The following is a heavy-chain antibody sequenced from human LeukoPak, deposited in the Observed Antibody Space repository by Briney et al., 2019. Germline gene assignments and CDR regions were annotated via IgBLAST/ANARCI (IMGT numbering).Heavy chain of an antibody. CDR2: IRQEESER. CDR1: GFTFSISW. CDR3: ARGGGDC. Sequence: PGGSLRLSCAASGFTFSISWMNWVRQAPGKGLEWVAMIRQEESERYYVDSVKGRFIISRDNVKSSLYLQMNSLRAEDTAVYYCARGGGDCWGQGTLVTVSS. V-gene: IGHV3-7*01. D-gene: IGHD3-3*01. J-gene: IGHJ4*02.